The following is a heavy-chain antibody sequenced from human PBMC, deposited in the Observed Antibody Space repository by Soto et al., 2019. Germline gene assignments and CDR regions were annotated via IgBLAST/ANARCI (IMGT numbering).Heavy chain of an antibody. CDR2: ISYDGSNK. CDR1: GFTFSSYG. CDR3: AKFRLYGMDV. J-gene: IGHJ6*02. Sequence: GGSLRLSCAASGFTFSSYGMHWGRQGPGKGLEWGAVISYDGSNKYYADSVKGRFTISRDNSKNTLYLQMNSLRAEDTAVYYCAKFRLYGMDVWGQGTTVTVSS. V-gene: IGHV3-30*18. D-gene: IGHD6-6*01.